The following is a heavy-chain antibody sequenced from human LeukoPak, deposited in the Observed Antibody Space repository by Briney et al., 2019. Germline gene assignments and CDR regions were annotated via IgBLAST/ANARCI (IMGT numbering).Heavy chain of an antibody. J-gene: IGHJ4*02. CDR1: GFTFSSYE. Sequence: GGSLRLSCAASGFTFSSYEMNWVRQAPGKGLEWVSYISSSGSTIYYADSVKGRFTISRDNAKNSLYLQMNSLRAEDTAVYYCASQDYGDFDYWGQGTLVTVSS. CDR2: ISSSGSTI. CDR3: ASQDYGDFDY. D-gene: IGHD4-17*01. V-gene: IGHV3-48*03.